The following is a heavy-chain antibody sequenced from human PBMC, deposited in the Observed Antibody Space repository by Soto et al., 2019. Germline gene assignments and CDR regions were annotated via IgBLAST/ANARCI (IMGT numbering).Heavy chain of an antibody. Sequence: ASVKVSCKASGYTFTSYYMHWVRQAPGQGLEWMGIINPSGGSTSYAQKFQGRVTMTRDTSTSTVYMELSSLRSEDTAVYYCARESTVTTYYYGMDVWGQGTTVTVSS. CDR2: INPSGGST. V-gene: IGHV1-46*01. J-gene: IGHJ6*02. CDR1: GYTFTSYY. CDR3: ARESTVTTYYYGMDV. D-gene: IGHD4-17*01.